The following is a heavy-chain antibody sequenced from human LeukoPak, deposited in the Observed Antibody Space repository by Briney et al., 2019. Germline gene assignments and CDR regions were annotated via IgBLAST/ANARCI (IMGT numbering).Heavy chain of an antibody. J-gene: IGHJ6*04. CDR2: ISSSGTNI. D-gene: IGHD2-15*01. V-gene: IGHV3-48*03. CDR1: GFTFSSYE. Sequence: GGSLRLSCAASGFTFSSYEMNWVRQAPGTGLEWISYISSSGTNIYYADSVKGRFTISRDNAKNSLYLEVNSLRAEDTALYYCARGIYCSGGSCYSGYYYGVDVWGKGTTVTVSS. CDR3: ARGIYCSGGSCYSGYYYGVDV.